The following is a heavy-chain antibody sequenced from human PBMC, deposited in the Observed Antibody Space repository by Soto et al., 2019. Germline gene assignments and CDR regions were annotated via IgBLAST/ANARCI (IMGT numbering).Heavy chain of an antibody. CDR2: MHRGGTT. Sequence: GGSLRLSCVVSGFSVSATSIFWVRQATGKGLEWVSLMHRGGTTDNADSVKGRFTTSRDKSKNTLYLHMNGLRVEDTAVYYCARVNTTLVDHFDCRGQGTPVPVYS. CDR3: ARVNTTLVDHFDC. V-gene: IGHV3-53*01. D-gene: IGHD5-18*01. J-gene: IGHJ4*02. CDR1: GFSVSATS.